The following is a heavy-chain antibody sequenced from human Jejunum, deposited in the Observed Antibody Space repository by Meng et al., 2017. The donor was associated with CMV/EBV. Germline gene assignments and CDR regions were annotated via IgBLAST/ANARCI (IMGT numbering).Heavy chain of an antibody. J-gene: IGHJ6*02. V-gene: IGHV3-53*01. D-gene: IGHD2-2*01. Sequence: VSSTSMTWVRQAPGKGLEWVAVMYSGGIRYHADSVKGRFTISRDNSKNTLYLQMNSLRAEDTAVYYCARETSSPTVSYYYYGMDVWGQGTTVTVSS. CDR1: VSSTS. CDR3: ARETSSPTVSYYYYGMDV. CDR2: MYSGGIR.